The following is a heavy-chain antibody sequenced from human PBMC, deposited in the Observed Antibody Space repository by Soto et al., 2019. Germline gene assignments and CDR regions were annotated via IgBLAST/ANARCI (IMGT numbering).Heavy chain of an antibody. CDR1: GYTLTELS. V-gene: IGHV1-24*01. CDR3: ATASFVGVVVPAAMPSLDAFDI. Sequence: ASVKVSCKVSGYTLTELSMHWVRQAPGKGLEWMGGFDPEDGETIYAQKFQGRVTMTEDTSTDTAYMELSSLRSEDTAVYYCATASFVGVVVPAAMPSLDAFDIWGQGTMVTVSS. J-gene: IGHJ3*02. D-gene: IGHD2-2*01. CDR2: FDPEDGET.